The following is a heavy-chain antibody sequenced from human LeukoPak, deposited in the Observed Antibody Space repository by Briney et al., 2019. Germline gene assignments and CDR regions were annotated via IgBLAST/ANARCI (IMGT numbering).Heavy chain of an antibody. CDR2: ITSGFTP. J-gene: IGHJ4*02. V-gene: IGHV3-23*01. Sequence: GGSLRLSCAASGLTFSDYAMSWFRQAPGKGLEWVSGITSGFTPHYADSVKGRFTIPRDNSKNTFHLQLNSLRAEDTAIYYCAKDYSDSRVADVCFEYWGQGTLVTVSS. CDR1: GLTFSDYA. D-gene: IGHD2-15*01. CDR3: AKDYSDSRVADVCFEY.